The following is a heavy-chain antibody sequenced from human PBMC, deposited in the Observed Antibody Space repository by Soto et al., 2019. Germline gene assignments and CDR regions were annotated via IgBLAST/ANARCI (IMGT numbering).Heavy chain of an antibody. CDR3: ARDRLGYSYGLPDF. J-gene: IGHJ4*02. V-gene: IGHV3-33*01. CDR2: IWYDGNHE. D-gene: IGHD5-18*01. Sequence: GGSLRLSCAASGFTFRSYGMHWVRQAPGKGLEWVAVIWYDGNHEYYADSVKGRFTISRDNSKNTLYLQMNSLRADDTAVYYCARDRLGYSYGLPDFWGQGTLVTVSS. CDR1: GFTFRSYG.